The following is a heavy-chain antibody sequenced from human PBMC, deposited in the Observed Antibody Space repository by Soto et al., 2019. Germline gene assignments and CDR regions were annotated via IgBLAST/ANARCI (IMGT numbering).Heavy chain of an antibody. CDR1: GYTFTSYG. V-gene: IGHV1-18*01. D-gene: IGHD3-16*02. CDR3: ARVEDTFGGVIAHY. J-gene: IGHJ4*02. Sequence: ASVKVSCKASGYTFTSYGISWVQQAPGQGLEWMGWISAYNGNTNYAQKLQGRVTMTTDTSTSTAYMELRSLRSDDTAVYYCARVEDTFGGVIAHYWGQGTLVTVSS. CDR2: ISAYNGNT.